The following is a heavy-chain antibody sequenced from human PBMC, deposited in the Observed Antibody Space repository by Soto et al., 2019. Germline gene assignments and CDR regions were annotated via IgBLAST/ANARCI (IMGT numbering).Heavy chain of an antibody. CDR1: GGSISSYY. Sequence: SETLSLTCTVSGGSISSYYWSWIRQPPGKGLEWIGYIYYSGSTNYNPSLKSRVTISVDTSKNQFSLKLSSVTAADTAVYYCARHEYCSSTSCPSLFDYWGQGTLVTVSS. D-gene: IGHD2-2*01. J-gene: IGHJ4*02. V-gene: IGHV4-59*08. CDR3: ARHEYCSSTSCPSLFDY. CDR2: IYYSGST.